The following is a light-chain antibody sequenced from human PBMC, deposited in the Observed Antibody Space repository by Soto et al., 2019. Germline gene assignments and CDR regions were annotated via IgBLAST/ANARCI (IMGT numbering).Light chain of an antibody. Sequence: QSVLTQPPSASGTPGQRVTISCSGRTSTIGSKTLNWYQQLPGSAPKLLIYTTNQRPSGVPDRFSGSKSGTSASLAISGLQSEDEAHYYCAAWNDSLNGVVFGGGTKLTVL. CDR3: AAWNDSLNGVV. CDR1: TSTIGSKT. J-gene: IGLJ2*01. V-gene: IGLV1-44*01. CDR2: TTN.